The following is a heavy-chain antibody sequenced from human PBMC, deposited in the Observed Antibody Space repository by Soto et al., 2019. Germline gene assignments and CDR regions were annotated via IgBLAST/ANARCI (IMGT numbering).Heavy chain of an antibody. CDR1: GGSISSYY. D-gene: IGHD5-18*01. V-gene: IGHV4-59*12. CDR3: ARWARGYSYGYTGFEY. CDR2: INHSGST. Sequence: SETLSLTCTVSGGSISSYYWSWIRQPPGKGLEWIGYINHSGSTNYNPSLKGRVTISVDTSKNQFSLKLSSVTAADTAVYYCARWARGYSYGYTGFEYWGQGTLVTVSS. J-gene: IGHJ4*02.